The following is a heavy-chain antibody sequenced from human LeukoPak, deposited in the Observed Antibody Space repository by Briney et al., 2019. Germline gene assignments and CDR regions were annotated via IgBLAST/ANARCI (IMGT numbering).Heavy chain of an antibody. D-gene: IGHD2-21*02. J-gene: IGHJ2*01. CDR2: FSGSGGST. CDR1: GFTFSNYA. V-gene: IGHV3-23*01. CDR3: AKDHSPYCGGDCYPHWYFDL. Sequence: PGGSLRLSCAASGFTFSNYAMSWVRQAPGKGLEWVSAFSGSGGSTYYADSVKGRFTISRDNSKNTLYLQMNSLRAEDTAVYYCAKDHSPYCGGDCYPHWYFDLWGRGTLVTVSS.